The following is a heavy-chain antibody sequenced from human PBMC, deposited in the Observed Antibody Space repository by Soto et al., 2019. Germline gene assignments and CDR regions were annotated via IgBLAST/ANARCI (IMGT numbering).Heavy chain of an antibody. V-gene: IGHV3-30*18. J-gene: IGHJ4*02. D-gene: IGHD1-1*01. Sequence: QVQLVESGGGVVQPGRSLRLSCAASGFTFSSYGMHWVRQAPGKGLEWVAVISYNGSKKYYADSVKGRFTISRDNSKNTLYLQMNSLKVEDTAVYYCAKYWYNYGEFDYLCQGTLVTVSS. CDR3: AKYWYNYGEFDY. CDR1: GFTFSSYG. CDR2: ISYNGSKK.